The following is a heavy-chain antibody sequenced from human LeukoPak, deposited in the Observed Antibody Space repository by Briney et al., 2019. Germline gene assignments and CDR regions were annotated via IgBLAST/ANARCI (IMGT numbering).Heavy chain of an antibody. Sequence: GGSLRPSCAASGFTFSSYAMSWVRQAPGKGLEWVSGISGSGTTTYYADSVKGRFTISSDNSKTTLYLQMNSLRAEDTAVYYCAKDNTHGGNSEERAPYGMDVWGQGTTVTVSS. V-gene: IGHV3-23*01. CDR1: GFTFSSYA. J-gene: IGHJ6*02. CDR3: AKDNTHGGNSEERAPYGMDV. D-gene: IGHD4-23*01. CDR2: ISGSGTTT.